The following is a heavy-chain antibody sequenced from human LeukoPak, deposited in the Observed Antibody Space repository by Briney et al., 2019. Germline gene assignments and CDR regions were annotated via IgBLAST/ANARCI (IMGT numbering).Heavy chain of an antibody. J-gene: IGHJ4*02. Sequence: GGSPRLSCAASGFTFSSYWMSWVRQAPGKGLEWVANLKRDGSEKYYVDSVKGRFTISRDNAKNSLYLQMNSLRAEDTAVYFCARAGAYSSSWYFNYWGQGTLVTVSS. D-gene: IGHD6-13*01. V-gene: IGHV3-7*01. CDR1: GFTFSSYW. CDR2: LKRDGSEK. CDR3: ARAGAYSSSWYFNY.